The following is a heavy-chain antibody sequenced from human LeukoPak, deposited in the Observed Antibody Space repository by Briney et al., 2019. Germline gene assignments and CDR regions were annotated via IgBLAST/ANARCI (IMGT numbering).Heavy chain of an antibody. Sequence: GGSLRLSCVVSGFSFSDSYMTWIRQTPGKGLESLAYISGSGSDIYYADSVKGRFTISRDNAKNSLYLQMNSLRAEDTAVYYCAKADYGGGYYYYMDVWGKGTTVTVSS. CDR3: AKADYGGGYYYYMDV. D-gene: IGHD4-23*01. CDR2: ISGSGSDI. V-gene: IGHV3-11*04. J-gene: IGHJ6*03. CDR1: GFSFSDSY.